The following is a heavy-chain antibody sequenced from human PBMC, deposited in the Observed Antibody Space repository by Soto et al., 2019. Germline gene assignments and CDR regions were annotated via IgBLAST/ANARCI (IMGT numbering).Heavy chain of an antibody. Sequence: GGSLRLSCAASGFTFSSYWMSWVRQAPGKGLEWVADIKQDGSEGYYVDSVKGRFTISRDNAKNSLYLQMNSLRAEDTAMYYCARELHRVDCTGGSCFENARYNWFDPWGQGTLVTVSS. CDR2: IKQDGSEG. CDR1: GFTFSSYW. J-gene: IGHJ5*02. D-gene: IGHD2-15*01. V-gene: IGHV3-7*01. CDR3: ARELHRVDCTGGSCFENARYNWFDP.